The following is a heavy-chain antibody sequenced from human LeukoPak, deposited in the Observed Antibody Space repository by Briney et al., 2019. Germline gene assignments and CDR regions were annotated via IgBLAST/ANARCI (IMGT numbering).Heavy chain of an antibody. CDR1: GYSISSGYY. CDR2: IYHSGST. V-gene: IGHV4-38-2*02. CDR3: ARVYSGSCIGCFDY. Sequence: SSETLSLTCTVSGYSISSGYYWGWIRQPPGKGLEWIGSIYHSGSTYYNPSLKSRVTISVDTSKNQFSLKLSSVTAADTAVYYCARVYSGSCIGCFDYWGQGTLVTVSS. D-gene: IGHD1-26*01. J-gene: IGHJ4*02.